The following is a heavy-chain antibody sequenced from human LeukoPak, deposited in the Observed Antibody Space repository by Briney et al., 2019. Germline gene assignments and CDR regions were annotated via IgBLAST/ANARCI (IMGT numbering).Heavy chain of an antibody. Sequence: ASVKVSCKASGYTFTSYGISWVRQAPGQGLEWMGWISAYNDNTNYSQKFQGRVTMTTDTSTSTAYMELRSLRSDDTAVYYCARDVWFSSNFDYWGQGTLVTVSS. CDR1: GYTFTSYG. D-gene: IGHD3-10*01. CDR3: ARDVWFSSNFDY. J-gene: IGHJ4*02. V-gene: IGHV1-18*01. CDR2: ISAYNDNT.